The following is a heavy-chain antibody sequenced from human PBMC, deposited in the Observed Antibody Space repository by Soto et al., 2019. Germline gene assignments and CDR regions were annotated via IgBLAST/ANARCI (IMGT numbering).Heavy chain of an antibody. CDR2: IHHGVSP. CDR3: TRADFLRGA. D-gene: IGHD2-21*02. CDR1: GVSMISSTW. J-gene: IGHJ5*02. Sequence: QVQLQESGPGLVKPSGTLSLTCTVSGVSMISSTWWTWVRQSPGRGLEWLGEIHHGVSPNYNPSIKSGVSRSVDKSKNPFSLSLSPVSAADTAVYYCTRADFLRGAWGQGILVTVSS. V-gene: IGHV4-4*02.